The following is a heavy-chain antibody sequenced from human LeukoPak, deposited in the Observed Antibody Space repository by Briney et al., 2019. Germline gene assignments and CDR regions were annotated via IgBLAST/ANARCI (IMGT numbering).Heavy chain of an antibody. CDR1: GLTFSDYA. CDR2: ITSGFTT. Sequence: GGSLSLSCAASGLTFSDYAMSWFRQAPGRGLEWVSGITSGFTTHYADSVKGRFTISRDNSKNTFHLQLNSLRAEDTAVYYCAKDYSDSRVADVFFEYWGQGTLVTVSS. D-gene: IGHD2-15*01. V-gene: IGHV3-23*01. CDR3: AKDYSDSRVADVFFEY. J-gene: IGHJ4*02.